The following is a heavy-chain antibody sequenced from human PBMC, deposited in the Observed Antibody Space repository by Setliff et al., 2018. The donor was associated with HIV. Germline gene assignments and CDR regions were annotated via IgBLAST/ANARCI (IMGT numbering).Heavy chain of an antibody. V-gene: IGHV1-3*04. CDR3: ARDRCNSVACYLYNWFDP. Sequence: ASVKVSCKASGYTFSQYPMHWVRQAPGQRPEWMGWINTGNGNTKYSQIFRDRVTFTRDTSADTVYMEVSSLRSEDTAVYYCARDRCNSVACYLYNWFDPWGQGPLVTVSS. CDR1: GYTFSQYP. D-gene: IGHD2-2*01. CDR2: INTGNGNT. J-gene: IGHJ5*02.